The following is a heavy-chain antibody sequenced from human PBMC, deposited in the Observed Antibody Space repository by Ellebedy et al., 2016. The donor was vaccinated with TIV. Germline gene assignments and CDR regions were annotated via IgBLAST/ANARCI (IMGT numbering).Heavy chain of an antibody. J-gene: IGHJ6*02. Sequence: MPSETLSLTCAVYGGSFSGYYWSWIRQPPGKGLDWIGEINYSGSTNYNPSLKSRVTISVDTSKNQFSLKLSSVTAADTAVYYCARGLYDFWSEANYGMDVWGQGTTVTVSS. CDR2: INYSGST. V-gene: IGHV4-34*01. CDR1: GGSFSGYY. D-gene: IGHD3-3*01. CDR3: ARGLYDFWSEANYGMDV.